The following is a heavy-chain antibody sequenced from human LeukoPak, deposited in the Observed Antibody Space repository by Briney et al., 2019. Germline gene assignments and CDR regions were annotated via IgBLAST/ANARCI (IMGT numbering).Heavy chain of an antibody. CDR3: ARNSPSAYYIGQADF. D-gene: IGHD3-3*01. J-gene: IGHJ4*02. Sequence: SETLSLTCTVSGGSTSYNCWSWMRQPPGKGLEWIGTYYNSGSTNYDPSLKSRATISIDTSKNQFSLKLSSVIAADTAVYYCARNSPSAYYIGQADFWGQGTLVTVSS. CDR2: YYNSGST. V-gene: IGHV4-59*12. CDR1: GGSTSYNC.